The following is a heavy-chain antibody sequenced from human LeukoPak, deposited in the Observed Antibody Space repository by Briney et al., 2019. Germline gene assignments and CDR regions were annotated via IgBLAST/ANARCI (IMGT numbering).Heavy chain of an antibody. Sequence: SETLSLTCAVYGGSFSGYYWSWIRQPPGRGLEWIGEINHSGSTNYNPSLKSRVTISVDTSKNQFSLKLSSVTAADTAVYYCAREPSYCSGTSCLNWFDPWGQGTLVTVSS. CDR2: INHSGST. D-gene: IGHD2-2*01. V-gene: IGHV4-34*01. CDR1: GGSFSGYY. CDR3: AREPSYCSGTSCLNWFDP. J-gene: IGHJ5*02.